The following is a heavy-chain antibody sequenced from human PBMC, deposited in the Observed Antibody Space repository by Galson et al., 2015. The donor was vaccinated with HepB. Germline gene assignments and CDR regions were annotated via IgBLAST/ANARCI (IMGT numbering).Heavy chain of an antibody. Sequence: SVKVSCKASGYTFTSYGISWVRQAPGKGLEWMGWISAYNGNTNYAQKLQGRVTMTTDTSTSTAYMELGSLRSDDTAVYYCARDLQISQQLPGVWGQGTLVTVSS. V-gene: IGHV1-18*04. CDR1: GYTFTSYG. J-gene: IGHJ4*02. CDR3: ARDLQISQQLPGV. CDR2: ISAYNGNT. D-gene: IGHD5-18*01.